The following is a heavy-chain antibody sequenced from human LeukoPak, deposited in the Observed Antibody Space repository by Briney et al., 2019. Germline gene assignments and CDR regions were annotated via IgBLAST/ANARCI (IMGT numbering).Heavy chain of an antibody. Sequence: GGSLRLSCAASGFTFSSYSMHWVRQAPGKGLEWVSSISVGSGYIYYADSVKGRFTISRDNAKNSLYLQMNSLRVEDTAVYYCARGYCSGGSCRLDYWGQGTLVTVSS. J-gene: IGHJ4*02. D-gene: IGHD2-15*01. CDR2: ISVGSGYI. CDR1: GFTFSSYS. V-gene: IGHV3-21*01. CDR3: ARGYCSGGSCRLDY.